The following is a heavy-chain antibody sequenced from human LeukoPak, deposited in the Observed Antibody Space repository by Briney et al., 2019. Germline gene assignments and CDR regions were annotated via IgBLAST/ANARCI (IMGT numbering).Heavy chain of an antibody. CDR3: AGDLSGSYSIGN. Sequence: PGRSLRLSCAASGFTFSNYAMHWVRQAPGKGLEWVAVISYDGSKKWYADSVRGRFSISRDNSKNTLSLQMNSLRGEDTAVYYCAGDLSGSYSIGNWGQGTLVTVSS. CDR1: GFTFSNYA. J-gene: IGHJ4*02. CDR2: ISYDGSKK. V-gene: IGHV3-30-3*01. D-gene: IGHD1-26*01.